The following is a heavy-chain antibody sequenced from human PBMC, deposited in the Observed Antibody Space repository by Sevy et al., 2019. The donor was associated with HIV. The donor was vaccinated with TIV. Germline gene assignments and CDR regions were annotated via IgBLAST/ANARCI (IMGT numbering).Heavy chain of an antibody. Sequence: GGSLRLSCAASGFTFSKYWMGWVRQAPGKGLEWVANIKQDAGQKYYVDSVKGRFTISRDNAKNSLYLQMNSLRAEDTAVYFCARDDGNYLFHYWGQGTLVTVSS. CDR3: ARDDGNYLFHY. D-gene: IGHD1-26*01. J-gene: IGHJ4*02. V-gene: IGHV3-7*01. CDR2: IKQDAGQK. CDR1: GFTFSKYW.